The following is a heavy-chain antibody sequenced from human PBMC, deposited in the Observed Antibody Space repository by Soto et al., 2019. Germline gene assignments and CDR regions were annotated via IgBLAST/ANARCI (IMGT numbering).Heavy chain of an antibody. CDR3: ARYGSGECNRGSCYSPFDY. Sequence: SETLSLTCTVSGGSISSGDYYWSWIRQPPGKGLEWIGYIYYSGSTYYNPSLRSRVTISVDTSKNQFSLKLSSVTAADTAVYYCARYGSGECNRGSCYSPFDYWGQGTLVTVSS. D-gene: IGHD2-15*01. CDR1: GGSISSGDYY. V-gene: IGHV4-30-4*01. CDR2: IYYSGST. J-gene: IGHJ4*02.